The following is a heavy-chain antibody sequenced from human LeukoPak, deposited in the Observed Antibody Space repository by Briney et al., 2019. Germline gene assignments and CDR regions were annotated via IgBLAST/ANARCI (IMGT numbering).Heavy chain of an antibody. CDR2: ISAYNGNT. J-gene: IGHJ2*01. CDR3: ARDSCSSGGCHYWYFDL. D-gene: IGHD2-15*01. CDR1: GYTFTSYG. Sequence: KPGASVKVSCKASGYTFTSYGISWVRQAPGQGLEWMGWISAYNGNTNYAQKLQGRVTMTTDASTSTAYMELRSLRSDDTAVYYCARDSCSSGGCHYWYFDLWGRGTLVTVSS. V-gene: IGHV1-18*01.